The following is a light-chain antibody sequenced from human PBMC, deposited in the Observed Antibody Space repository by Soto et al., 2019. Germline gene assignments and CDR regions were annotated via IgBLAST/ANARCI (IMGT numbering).Light chain of an antibody. CDR2: AAS. CDR1: QGISSL. CDR3: QQYYDWPIT. V-gene: IGKV3-15*01. Sequence: EIVLPQYPATLSVSPGERATLSCRASQGISSLLAWYQQKPGQAPRLLIYAASTRAAGIPARFSGSGSGTDFTLTISSLQSEDFAIYYCQQYYDWPITFGQGTRLEIK. J-gene: IGKJ5*01.